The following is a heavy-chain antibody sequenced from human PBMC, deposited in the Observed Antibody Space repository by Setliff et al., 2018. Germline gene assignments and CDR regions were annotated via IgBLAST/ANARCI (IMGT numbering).Heavy chain of an antibody. D-gene: IGHD6-13*01. CDR1: GYSFTGYY. J-gene: IGHJ4*02. CDR2: IHTGGGSA. V-gene: IGHV1-46*01. Sequence: ASVKVSCKASGYSFTGYYMHWVRQAPGQGLEWMGIIHTGGGSASYAQKFQGRVTMTSDTSTSTVYMELNIVTSDDTATYYCARGGMAAAGRKGVFGYWGQGTVGTV. CDR3: ARGGMAAAGRKGVFGY.